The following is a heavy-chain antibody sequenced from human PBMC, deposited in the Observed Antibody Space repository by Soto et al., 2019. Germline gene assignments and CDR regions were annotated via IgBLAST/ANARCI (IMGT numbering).Heavy chain of an antibody. V-gene: IGHV4-31*03. CDR1: GGSISSGGYY. Sequence: SETLSLTCTVSGGSISSGGYYWSWIRQHPGKGLEWIGYIYYSGSTYYNPSLKSRVTISVDTSKNQFSLKLSSVTAADTAVYYCASGPRRELLPFDYWGQGTLVTVLL. CDR3: ASGPRRELLPFDY. CDR2: IYYSGST. J-gene: IGHJ4*02. D-gene: IGHD1-26*01.